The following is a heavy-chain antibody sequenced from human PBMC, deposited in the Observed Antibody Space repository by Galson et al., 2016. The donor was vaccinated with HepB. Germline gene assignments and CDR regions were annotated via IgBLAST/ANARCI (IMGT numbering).Heavy chain of an antibody. CDR3: AKEGLPRGYSGNYFDY. CDR1: GLIFSSYG. D-gene: IGHD1-26*01. Sequence: SLRLSCAASGLIFSSYGMNWVRQAPGKGLEWVAVVSYDGSNKSYVDDVKGRFTISRDNSKNTLYLQMNNLRSEDTAVYYCAKEGLPRGYSGNYFDYWGQGTLVTVSS. CDR2: VSYDGSNK. V-gene: IGHV3-30*18. J-gene: IGHJ4*02.